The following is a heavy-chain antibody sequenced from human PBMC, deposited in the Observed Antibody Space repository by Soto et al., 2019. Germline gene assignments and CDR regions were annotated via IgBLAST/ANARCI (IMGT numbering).Heavy chain of an antibody. CDR2: IYTSGST. Sequence: ETLSLTCTVSGGSIRSYYWSWIRQPAGKPLEWIGRIYTSGSTNYNPSLKSRVTMSVDTSKNQFSLNLSSVTAADTAVYYCAREGASGFGMDVWGQGTTVTVSS. J-gene: IGHJ6*02. D-gene: IGHD1-26*01. CDR1: GGSIRSYY. CDR3: AREGASGFGMDV. V-gene: IGHV4-4*07.